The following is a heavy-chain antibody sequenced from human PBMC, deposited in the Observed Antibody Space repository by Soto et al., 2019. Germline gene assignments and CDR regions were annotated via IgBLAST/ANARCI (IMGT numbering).Heavy chain of an antibody. CDR1: GFTFSSYS. V-gene: IGHV3-21*01. J-gene: IGHJ4*02. CDR2: ISSSSSYI. CDR3: ARGIGDCSSTSCYVLHDY. D-gene: IGHD2-2*01. Sequence: GGSLRLSCAASGFTFSSYSMNWVRQAPGKGLEWVSSISSSSSYIYYADSVKGRFTISRDNAKNSLYLQMNSLRAEDTAVYYCARGIGDCSSTSCYVLHDYWGQGTLVTVSS.